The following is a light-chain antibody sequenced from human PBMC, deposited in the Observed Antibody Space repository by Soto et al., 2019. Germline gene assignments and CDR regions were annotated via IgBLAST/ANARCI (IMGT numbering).Light chain of an antibody. V-gene: IGLV2-8*01. CDR1: SSDVGGYNY. Sequence: QSALTQPPSASGSPGQSVTISCTGTSSDVGGYNYVSWYQQHPGKAPKLMIYEVSKRPSGIPDRFSDSKSGTSATLAITGLQTGDEADYYCGTWDSSLSAYVFGTGTKLTVL. CDR2: EVS. CDR3: GTWDSSLSAYV. J-gene: IGLJ1*01.